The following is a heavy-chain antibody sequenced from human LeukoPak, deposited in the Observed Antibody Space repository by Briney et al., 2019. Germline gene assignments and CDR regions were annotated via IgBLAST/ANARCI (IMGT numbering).Heavy chain of an antibody. V-gene: IGHV1-69*04. J-gene: IGHJ5*02. Sequence: SVKVSCKASGSTFSSYAISWVRQAPGQGLEWMGRIIPILGIANYAQKFQGRVTITADKSTSTAYMELSSLRSEDTAVYYCAGEVLRYFDWLPGGFDPWGQGTLVTVSS. D-gene: IGHD3-9*01. CDR1: GSTFSSYA. CDR2: IIPILGIA. CDR3: AGEVLRYFDWLPGGFDP.